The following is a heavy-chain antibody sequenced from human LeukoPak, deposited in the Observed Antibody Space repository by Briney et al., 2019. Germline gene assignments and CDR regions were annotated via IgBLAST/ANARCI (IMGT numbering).Heavy chain of an antibody. CDR1: GFGVHTFA. D-gene: IGHD5-24*01. CDR3: AKDHSADGWPTFEY. J-gene: IGHJ4*02. Sequence: PGGSLRLSCAVSGFGVHTFAMSWVRLAPGKGLEWLASITKYDGRLYYADSVRGRFTISRDNSQNELYLQMNSLRADDSAIHYCAKDHSADGWPTFEYWGRGTLATVSS. CDR2: ITKYDGRL. V-gene: IGHV3-23*01.